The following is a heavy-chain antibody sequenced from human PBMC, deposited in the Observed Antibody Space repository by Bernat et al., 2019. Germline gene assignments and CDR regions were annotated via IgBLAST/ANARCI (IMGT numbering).Heavy chain of an antibody. V-gene: IGHV3-23*01. D-gene: IGHD3-10*01. CDR3: AKGGQGSGSYYYYYGMDV. Sequence: EVQLLESGGGLVQPGGSLRLSCAASGFTFSSYAMSWVRQAPGKGLEWVSAISGSGGSTYYADSVKGRFTISRDNSKNTLYLQMNSLRADDTAVYYCAKGGQGSGSYYYYYGMDVWGQGTTVTVSS. J-gene: IGHJ6*02. CDR1: GFTFSSYA. CDR2: ISGSGGST.